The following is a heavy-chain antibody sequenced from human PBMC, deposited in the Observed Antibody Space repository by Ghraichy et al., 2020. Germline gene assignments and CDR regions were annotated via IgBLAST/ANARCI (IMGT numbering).Heavy chain of an antibody. J-gene: IGHJ5*02. CDR2: MNPNSGNT. CDR3: ARYCSSTSCYDSGFDP. Sequence: ASVNVSCKASGYTFTSYDINWVRQATGQGLEWMGWMNPNSGNTGYAQKFQGRVTMTRNTSISTAYMELSSLRSEDTAVYYCARYCSSTSCYDSGFDPWGQGTLVTVSS. D-gene: IGHD2-2*01. CDR1: GYTFTSYD. V-gene: IGHV1-8*01.